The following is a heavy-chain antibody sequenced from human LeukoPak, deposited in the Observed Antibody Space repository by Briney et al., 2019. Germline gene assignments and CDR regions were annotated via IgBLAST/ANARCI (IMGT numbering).Heavy chain of an antibody. CDR2: INPSGGST. V-gene: IGHV1-46*01. J-gene: IGHJ4*02. CDR3: ARTRGYYFDY. CDR1: GYSFTNYY. Sequence: ASVKVSCKASGYSFTNYYMHRVRQAPGQRLEWMGMINPSGGSTTYAQKFQGRVTMTRDMSTSTVYMELSSLTSEDTAVYYCARTRGYYFDYWGQGTLVTVSS.